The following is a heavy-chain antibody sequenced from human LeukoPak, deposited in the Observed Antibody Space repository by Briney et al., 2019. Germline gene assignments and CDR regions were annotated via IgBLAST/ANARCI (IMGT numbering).Heavy chain of an antibody. Sequence: GESLKISCRGSGYSFTSYWIAWVRQMPGKGLEWMGIIYPRDSDTRYSPSFQGQVTISADKSISTAYLQWSSLKASDTAMYYCARRRYGYSGSYSDAFDIWGQGTMVTVSS. D-gene: IGHD1-26*01. CDR3: ARRRYGYSGSYSDAFDI. CDR2: IYPRDSDT. J-gene: IGHJ3*02. V-gene: IGHV5-51*01. CDR1: GYSFTSYW.